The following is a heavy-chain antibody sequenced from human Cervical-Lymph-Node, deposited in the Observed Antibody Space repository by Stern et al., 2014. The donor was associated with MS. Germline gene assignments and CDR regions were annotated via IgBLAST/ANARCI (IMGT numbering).Heavy chain of an antibody. D-gene: IGHD3-3*01. Sequence: QITLKESGPALVKPTQTLTLTCTFSGFSLSTSGMRVSWIRQPPGKALEWLASICWDEDKFYSTSLKTRLTISEDPSKNQVVLTMTNMDPVDTATYYCARSPPYYEFWNDYYYFDYWGQGTLVAVSS. CDR2: ICWDEDK. CDR1: GFSLSTSGMR. V-gene: IGHV2-70*04. J-gene: IGHJ4*02. CDR3: ARSPPYYEFWNDYYYFDY.